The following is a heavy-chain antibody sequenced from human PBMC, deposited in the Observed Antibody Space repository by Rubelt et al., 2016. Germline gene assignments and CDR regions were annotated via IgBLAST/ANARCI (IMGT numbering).Heavy chain of an antibody. Sequence: QVQLQESGPGLVKPSQTLSLTCTVSGGSISSGAYYWSWIRQHPGKGLEWIGYIYYSGSTYYNPSLKSRVTISVDTSKNQFSLKLSSGTAADTAVYYCARLEQWLSPPFDYWGQGTLVTVSS. J-gene: IGHJ4*02. CDR1: GGSISSGAYY. D-gene: IGHD6-19*01. V-gene: IGHV4-30-4*01. CDR3: ARLEQWLSPPFDY. CDR2: IYYSGST.